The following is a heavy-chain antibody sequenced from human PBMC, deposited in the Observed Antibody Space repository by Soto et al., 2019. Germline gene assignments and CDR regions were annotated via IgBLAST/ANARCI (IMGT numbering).Heavy chain of an antibody. V-gene: IGHV3-53*01. Sequence: DVQLVESGGGLIQPGESLRLSCAAFGLTVSGKKYVAWVRQAPGKGLEWVSALYDVDGSFYADSVKGRFTTSSDSSKTTVYLQMYGLRPDDTAVYYCASWHEREHAYDVWGQGTTVTVSS. CDR1: GLTVSGKKY. D-gene: IGHD1-1*01. CDR3: ASWHEREHAYDV. CDR2: LYDVDGS. J-gene: IGHJ3*01.